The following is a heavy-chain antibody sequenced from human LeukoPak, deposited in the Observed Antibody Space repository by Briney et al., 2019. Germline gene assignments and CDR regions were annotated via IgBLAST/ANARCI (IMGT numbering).Heavy chain of an antibody. CDR3: ATAPAYYDSSGYYAGSFDY. CDR1: GYTLTELS. CDR2: FDPEDGET. V-gene: IGHV1-24*01. J-gene: IGHJ4*02. D-gene: IGHD3-22*01. Sequence: GASVKVSCKVSGYTLTELSMHWVQQAPGKGLEWMGGFDPEDGETIYAQKFQGRVTMTEDTSTDTAYMELSSLRSEDTAVYYCATAPAYYDSSGYYAGSFDYWGQGTLVTVSS.